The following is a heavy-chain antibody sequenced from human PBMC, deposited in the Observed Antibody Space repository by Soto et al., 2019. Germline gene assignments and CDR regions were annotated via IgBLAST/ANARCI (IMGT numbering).Heavy chain of an antibody. CDR3: ARLEGLATISYYFDF. V-gene: IGHV4-39*01. Sequence: SETLSLTCSVTDDSINSDKYYWGWIRQPPGKSLEWIGSIYYRGNAYYNPSLQTRVTISLDKSRSQFSLMLNSVTAADSAVYFCARLEGLATISYYFDFWGPGALVTVSS. J-gene: IGHJ4*02. D-gene: IGHD3-9*01. CDR2: IYYRGNA. CDR1: DDSINSDKYY.